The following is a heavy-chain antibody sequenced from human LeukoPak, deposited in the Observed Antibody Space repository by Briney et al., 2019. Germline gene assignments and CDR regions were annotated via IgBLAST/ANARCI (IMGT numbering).Heavy chain of an antibody. CDR3: AKGSYYDSSGSFFFDY. CDR2: ISGSGDNT. Sequence: GGSLRLSCAASGFTFSSYAMSWVRQAPGKGLEWVSGISGSGDNTYYADSVKGRFTISRDNSKNTLYVQVNSLGTEDTAAYYCAKGSYYDSSGSFFFDYWGQGTLVTVSS. V-gene: IGHV3-23*01. J-gene: IGHJ4*02. D-gene: IGHD3-22*01. CDR1: GFTFSSYA.